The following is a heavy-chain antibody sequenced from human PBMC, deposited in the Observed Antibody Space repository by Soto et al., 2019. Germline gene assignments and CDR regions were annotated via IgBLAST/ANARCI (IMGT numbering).Heavy chain of an antibody. J-gene: IGHJ4*02. CDR2: SIPIFGTA. Sequence: QVQLVQSGAEVKKPGSSVKVSCKASGGTFSSYAISWVRQAPGQGLEWMGGSIPIFGTANYAQKFQGRVTITADESTSTAYMELSSLRSEDTAVYYCARDGQRGGGEGYFDYWGQGTLVTVSS. CDR3: ARDGQRGGGEGYFDY. V-gene: IGHV1-69*12. CDR1: GGTFSSYA. D-gene: IGHD2-21*01.